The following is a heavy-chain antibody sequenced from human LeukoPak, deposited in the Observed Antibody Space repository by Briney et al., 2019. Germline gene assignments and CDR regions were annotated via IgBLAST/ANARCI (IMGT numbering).Heavy chain of an antibody. Sequence: PGGSLRLSCAASGSTFSSYGMHWVRQAPGKGLEWVAVIWYDGSNKYYADSVKGRFTISRDNSKNTLYLQMNSLRAEDTAVYYCAKDSWYCSSTSCYRGNYFDYWGQGSLVIVSS. V-gene: IGHV3-33*06. CDR1: GSTFSSYG. CDR2: IWYDGSNK. J-gene: IGHJ4*02. CDR3: AKDSWYCSSTSCYRGNYFDY. D-gene: IGHD2-2*01.